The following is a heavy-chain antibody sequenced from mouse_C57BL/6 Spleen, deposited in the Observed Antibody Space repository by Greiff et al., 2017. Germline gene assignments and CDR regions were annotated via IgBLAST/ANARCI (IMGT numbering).Heavy chain of an antibody. CDR1: GFSFNTYA. Sequence: EVKLEESGGGLVQPKGSLKLSCAASGFSFNTYAMHWVRQAPGKGLEWVARIRSKSNNYATYYDDSVKDRFTISRDESESMLYLQMNNLKTEDTAMYYCVRRRAMDYWGQGTSVTVSS. J-gene: IGHJ4*01. CDR2: IRSKSNNYAT. V-gene: IGHV10-1*01. CDR3: VRRRAMDY.